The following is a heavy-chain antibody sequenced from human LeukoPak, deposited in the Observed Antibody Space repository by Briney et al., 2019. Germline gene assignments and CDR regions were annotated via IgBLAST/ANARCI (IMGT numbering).Heavy chain of an antibody. CDR1: GFTFSNYS. CDR2: ISSSSSYI. Sequence: GGSLRLSCVGSGFTFSNYSLNWVRQAPGKGLEWLSSISSSSSYIYYADSVKGRFTISRDNAKNSLYLQMNSLRAEDTAVYYCAKDQTPMDSGTYGFDYWGQGTLVTVSS. CDR3: AKDQTPMDSGTYGFDY. J-gene: IGHJ4*02. D-gene: IGHD1-26*01. V-gene: IGHV3-21*01.